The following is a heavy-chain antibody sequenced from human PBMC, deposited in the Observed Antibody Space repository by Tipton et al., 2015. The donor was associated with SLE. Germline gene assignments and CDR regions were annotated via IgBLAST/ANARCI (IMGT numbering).Heavy chain of an antibody. CDR3: ASGDYYYYMDV. V-gene: IGHV4-34*01. CDR2: INHSGST. J-gene: IGHJ6*03. Sequence: TLSLTCAVYGGSFTNYYWSWIRQPPGKGLEWIGEINHSGSTKYNPSLKSRVTISVDTSKNQFSLKLSSVTAADTAVYYCASGDYYYYMDVWGKGTTVTVSS. CDR1: GGSFTNYY.